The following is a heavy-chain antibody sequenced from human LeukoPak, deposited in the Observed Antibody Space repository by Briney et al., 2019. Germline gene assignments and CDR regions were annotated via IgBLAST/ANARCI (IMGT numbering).Heavy chain of an antibody. CDR2: ISYDGSNK. J-gene: IGHJ2*01. CDR1: GFTFSSYG. Sequence: PGGSLRLSCAASGFTFSSYGMHWVRQAPGKGLEWVAVISYDGSNKYYADSVKGRFTISRDNSKNTVSLQMNSLKTEDTAVYYCAKGASMVAATYWYFDLWGRGTPVSVSS. CDR3: AKGASMVAATYWYFDL. V-gene: IGHV3-30*18. D-gene: IGHD2-15*01.